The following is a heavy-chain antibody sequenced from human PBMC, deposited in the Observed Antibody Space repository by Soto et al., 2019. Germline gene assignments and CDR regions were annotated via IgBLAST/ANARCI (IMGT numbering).Heavy chain of an antibody. CDR1: GYSFTSYW. J-gene: IGHJ4*02. V-gene: IGHV5-51*03. Sequence: EVQLVQSGAEVKKPGESLKISCKGSGYSFTSYWIGWVRQMPGKGLEWMGIIYPGDSDTRYSPSFQGQGTISADKSISTAYLQWSSLKASDTAMYYCARGLQWLVLPDPYYFDYWGQGTLVTVSS. CDR2: IYPGDSDT. CDR3: ARGLQWLVLPDPYYFDY. D-gene: IGHD6-19*01.